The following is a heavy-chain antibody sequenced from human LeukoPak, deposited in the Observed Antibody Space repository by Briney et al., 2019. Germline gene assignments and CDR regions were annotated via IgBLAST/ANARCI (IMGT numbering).Heavy chain of an antibody. J-gene: IGHJ5*02. V-gene: IGHV3-15*01. CDR2: IKSKTDGGTT. CDR1: GFTFSNAW. CDR3: TTDRGLFFDP. Sequence: GGSLRLSCAASGFTFSNAWMSWVRQAAGKGLEWVGRIKSKTDGGTTDYDAPVKGRFTISRDDSKNTLYLQMNSLKTEDTAAYYCTTDRGLFFDPWGKGNLVTVSS.